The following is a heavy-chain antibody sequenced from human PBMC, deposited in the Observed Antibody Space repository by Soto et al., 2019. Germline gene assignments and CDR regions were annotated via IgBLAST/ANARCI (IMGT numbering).Heavy chain of an antibody. CDR2: ISYDGSDK. CDR3: APGGYCSGGSCYSRRYFAY. V-gene: IGHV3-30-3*01. CDR1: GFTFSTYA. Sequence: QVQLVESGGGVVQPGRSLRLSCAASGFTFSTYAMHWVRQAPGRGREWVAAISYDGSDKYYAASVKGGFPISRDNSKNTLYLQMNSLRAEDTAVYYCAPGGYCSGGSCYSRRYFAYWGQGTLVTVSS. D-gene: IGHD2-15*01. J-gene: IGHJ4*02.